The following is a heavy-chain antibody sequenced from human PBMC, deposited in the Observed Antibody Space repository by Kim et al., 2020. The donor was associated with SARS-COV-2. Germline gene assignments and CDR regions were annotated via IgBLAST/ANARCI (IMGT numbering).Heavy chain of an antibody. V-gene: IGHV4-59*01. CDR3: ARGPPRVVRGNDWFDP. D-gene: IGHD2-15*01. Sequence: SETLSLTCTVSGGSISSYYWSWIRQPPGKGLEWIGYIYYSGSTNYNPSLKSRVTISVDTSKNQFSLKLSSVTAADTAVYYCARGPPRVVRGNDWFDPWGQGTLVTVSS. J-gene: IGHJ5*02. CDR2: IYYSGST. CDR1: GGSISSYY.